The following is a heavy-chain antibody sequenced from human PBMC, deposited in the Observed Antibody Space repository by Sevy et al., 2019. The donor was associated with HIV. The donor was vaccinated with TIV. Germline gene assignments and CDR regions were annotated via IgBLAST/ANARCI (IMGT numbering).Heavy chain of an antibody. CDR1: GFSFGDYY. V-gene: IGHV3-11*01. J-gene: IGHJ1*01. CDR3: ARGVYYDSSGYCLW. D-gene: IGHD3-22*01. CDR2: ISPTSANI. Sequence: GGSLRLSCAASGFSFGDYYMTWIRQAPGKGLEWVSYISPTSANIYYADSVKGRFTISRDNAKNSLFLQMNSLRAEDTALYYCARGVYYDSSGYCLWWCQGTLVTVSS.